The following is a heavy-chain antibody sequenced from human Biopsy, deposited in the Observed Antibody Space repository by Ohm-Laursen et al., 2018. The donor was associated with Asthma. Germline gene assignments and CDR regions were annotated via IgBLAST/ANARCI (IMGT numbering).Heavy chain of an antibody. D-gene: IGHD3-3*01. CDR3: AKRRGYSDLTDFDH. CDR1: GFSFSRYG. V-gene: IGHV3-30*18. Sequence: SLRLSCSASGFSFSRYGMHWVRQAPGKGLEWVAVVSYDGGVAHYADSMKGRFTISRDNAKSTLYLQMNRLRTDDTAVYYCAKRRGYSDLTDFDHWGQGTLVTVSS. CDR2: VSYDGGVA. J-gene: IGHJ4*02.